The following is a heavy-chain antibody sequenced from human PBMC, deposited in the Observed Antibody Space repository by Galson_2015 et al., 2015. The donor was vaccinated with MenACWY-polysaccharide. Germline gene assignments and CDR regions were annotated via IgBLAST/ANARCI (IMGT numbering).Heavy chain of an antibody. Sequence: SLRLSCAAAGFDFNIHTMHWVRQAPGKGLEWVALISSDGDDKYYADSVKGRFTISRDNHKNMVFLEMNSLRAEDTAVYYYVRDGGGGNGWYWFDLWGQGTRVTVSS. CDR3: VRDGGGGNGWYWFDL. J-gene: IGHJ5*02. V-gene: IGHV3-30-3*01. D-gene: IGHD6-19*01. CDR1: GFDFNIHT. CDR2: ISSDGDDK.